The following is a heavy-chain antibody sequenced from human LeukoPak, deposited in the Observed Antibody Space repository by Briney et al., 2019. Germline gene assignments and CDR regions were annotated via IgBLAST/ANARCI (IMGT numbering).Heavy chain of an antibody. J-gene: IGHJ5*02. Sequence: GASVKVSCKVSGYTLTELSMHWVRQAPGKGLEWMGGFDPEDGETIYAQKFQGRVTMTEDTSTDTAYMELSSLRSEDTAVYYCATGDYGSGMNSNWFDPWGQGTLVTVS. V-gene: IGHV1-24*01. CDR1: GYTLTELS. D-gene: IGHD3-10*01. CDR3: ATGDYGSGMNSNWFDP. CDR2: FDPEDGET.